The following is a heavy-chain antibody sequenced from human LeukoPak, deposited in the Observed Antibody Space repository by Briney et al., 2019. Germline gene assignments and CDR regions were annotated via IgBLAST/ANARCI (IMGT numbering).Heavy chain of an antibody. V-gene: IGHV1-18*01. Sequence: ASVKVSCKASGYTFTSYGISWVRPAPGQGHEWMGWISAYNGNTNYAQKLQGRVTMTTDTSTSTAYMELRSLGSDDTAVYYCARPTPQRGFDPWGQGTLVTVSS. CDR1: GYTFTSYG. J-gene: IGHJ5*02. D-gene: IGHD5-24*01. CDR3: ARPTPQRGFDP. CDR2: ISAYNGNT.